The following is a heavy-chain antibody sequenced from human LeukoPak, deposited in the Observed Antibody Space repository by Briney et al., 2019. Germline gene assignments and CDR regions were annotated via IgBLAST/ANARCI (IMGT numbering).Heavy chain of an antibody. CDR3: ARTYGYSSGWYDY. J-gene: IGHJ4*02. V-gene: IGHV4-59*08. CDR2: IYYSGST. Sequence: SETLSLTCTVSGGSISSYYWSWIRQPPGKGLEWIGYIYYSGSTNYNPSLKSRVTISVDTSKNQFSLKLSSVTAADTAVYYCARTYGYSSGWYDYWGQGTLVTVSS. D-gene: IGHD6-19*01. CDR1: GGSISSYY.